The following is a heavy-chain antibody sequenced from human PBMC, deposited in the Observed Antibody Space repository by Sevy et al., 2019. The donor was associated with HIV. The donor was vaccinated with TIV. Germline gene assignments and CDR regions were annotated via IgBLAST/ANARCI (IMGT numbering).Heavy chain of an antibody. CDR2: IYYRGST. J-gene: IGHJ4*02. CDR3: ATTGPYYEYGWGTYRAFYFAH. CDR1: GYSISSGKW. V-gene: IGHV4-28*01. Sequence: SETLSLTCDVSGYSISSGKWWGWIRQSPGKGLEWIGFIYYRGSTYYNPSLQSRLTMSVDTSKNQFSLKLRSVTAVDTAIYYCATTGPYYEYGWGTYRAFYFAHWGQGVLVTVSS. D-gene: IGHD3-16*02.